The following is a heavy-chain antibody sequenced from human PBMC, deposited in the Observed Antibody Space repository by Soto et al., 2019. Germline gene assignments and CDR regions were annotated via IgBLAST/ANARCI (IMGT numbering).Heavy chain of an antibody. Sequence: PSETLSLTCTVSGGSINSYYWSWIRQPPGKGLEWIGYIYYSGSTNYNPSLKSRVTISVDTSKNQFSLKLSSVTAADTAVYYCARTVRDGYISGAFDIWGQGTMVTVSS. J-gene: IGHJ3*02. CDR2: IYYSGST. CDR3: ARTVRDGYISGAFDI. D-gene: IGHD5-12*01. V-gene: IGHV4-59*12. CDR1: GGSINSYY.